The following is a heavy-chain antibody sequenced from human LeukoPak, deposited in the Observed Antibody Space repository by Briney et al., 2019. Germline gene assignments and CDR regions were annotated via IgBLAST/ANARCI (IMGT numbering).Heavy chain of an antibody. V-gene: IGHV4-59*08. D-gene: IGHD7-27*01. CDR1: GGSMSGYF. CDR2: IYYSGST. Sequence: SETLSLTCTVSGGSMSGYFWSWIRQPPGKGLEWIGYIYYSGSTNYNPSLKSRVTISVDTSKNQVSLKLSSVTAADTAVYYCARHYSITGGRLSGYWLDPWGQGTLVTVSS. CDR3: ARHYSITGGRLSGYWLDP. J-gene: IGHJ5*02.